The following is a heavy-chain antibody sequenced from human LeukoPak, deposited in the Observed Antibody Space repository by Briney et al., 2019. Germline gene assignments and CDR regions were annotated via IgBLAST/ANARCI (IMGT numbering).Heavy chain of an antibody. D-gene: IGHD4-17*01. V-gene: IGHV4-39*07. CDR2: IFYSGST. J-gene: IGHJ5*02. CDR3: AGNYGDYASWFDP. Sequence: SETLSLTCTVSGGSISTSSYYWGWVRQPPGKGLEWIGNIFYSGSTYYSPSLKSRVTISLDTSRNQFSLKLNSVTAADTAVYYCAGNYGDYASWFDPWGQGTLVTVSS. CDR1: GGSISTSSYY.